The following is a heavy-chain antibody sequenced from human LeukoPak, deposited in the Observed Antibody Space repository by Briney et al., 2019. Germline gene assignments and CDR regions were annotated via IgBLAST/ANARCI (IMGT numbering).Heavy chain of an antibody. J-gene: IGHJ4*02. CDR3: ATGGGFYYGH. D-gene: IGHD3-22*01. V-gene: IGHV3-30*02. Sequence: PGGSLRLSCAASGFSFSTYGMHWVHQAPGKGLEWVAAAQGDGRLQYYADSVKGRFTISKDISKSTLYVQMNSLRAEDTAVYYCATGGGFYYGHWGQGTLVTVSS. CDR1: GFSFSTYG. CDR2: AQGDGRLQ.